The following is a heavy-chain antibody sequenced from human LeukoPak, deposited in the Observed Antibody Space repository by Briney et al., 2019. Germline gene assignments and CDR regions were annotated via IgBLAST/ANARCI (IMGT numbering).Heavy chain of an antibody. CDR3: ARGSVGYYDSSGDYYFDY. V-gene: IGHV1-18*01. J-gene: IGHJ4*02. Sequence: GASVKVSCKASGYTFTSYGISWVRQAPGQGLEWMGWISAYNGNTNYAQKLQGRVTMTTDTSTSTAYMELRSLRSDDTAVYYCARGSVGYYDSSGDYYFDYWGQGTLVTVSS. CDR1: GYTFTSYG. D-gene: IGHD3-22*01. CDR2: ISAYNGNT.